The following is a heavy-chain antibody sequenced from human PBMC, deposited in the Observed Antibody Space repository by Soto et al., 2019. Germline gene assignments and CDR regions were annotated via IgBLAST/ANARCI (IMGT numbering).Heavy chain of an antibody. J-gene: IGHJ5*02. CDR1: GGSISSSNW. D-gene: IGHD2-2*01. Sequence: SETLSLTCAVSGGSISSSNWWSWVRQPPGKGLEWIGEIYHSGSTNYNPSLKSRVTISVDTSKNQFSLKLNSVTAADTAVYYCARLGYCISTSCYDWFDPWGQGTLVTVSS. CDR3: ARLGYCISTSCYDWFDP. CDR2: IYHSGST. V-gene: IGHV4-4*02.